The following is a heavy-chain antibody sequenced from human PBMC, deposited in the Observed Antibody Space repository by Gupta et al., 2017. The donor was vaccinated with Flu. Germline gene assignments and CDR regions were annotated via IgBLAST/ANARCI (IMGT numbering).Heavy chain of an antibody. V-gene: IGHV3-21*01. CDR1: GFTFSTYR. D-gene: IGHD2-15*01. J-gene: IGHJ4*02. Sequence: EVQLVESGGGLVKPGGSLKLSCAASGFTFSTYRMKWVRQAPGKGLEWVSSISSSGYIYYADSVKGRFTISRDNAKKSLFLQMNSLRVEDTAVYYCARGYCSGGSCYSASSDWGQGTLVTVSA. CDR3: ARGYCSGGSCYSASSD. CDR2: ISSSGYI.